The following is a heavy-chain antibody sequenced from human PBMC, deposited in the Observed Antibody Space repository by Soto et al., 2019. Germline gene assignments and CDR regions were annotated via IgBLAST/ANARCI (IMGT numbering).Heavy chain of an antibody. Sequence: SGTPSLPCAVFGGSFSGFYWTWIRQPPGTGPEWIGEINHSGSTNYNPSLKSRVTISVDTSKNQFSLKLTSVTAADTAVYYCARDKITGLFDYWGQGTLVTVSS. J-gene: IGHJ4*02. CDR2: INHSGST. CDR3: ARDKITGLFDY. V-gene: IGHV4-34*01. CDR1: GGSFSGFY. D-gene: IGHD2-8*02.